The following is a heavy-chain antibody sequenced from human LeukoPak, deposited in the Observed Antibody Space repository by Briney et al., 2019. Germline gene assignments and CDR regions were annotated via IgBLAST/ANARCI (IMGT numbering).Heavy chain of an antibody. Sequence: GASVKVSCKAAGYTFSNFGISWVRQAPGQGLEWMGWIGGYNGETNYAQKFQGRVTMTTDTSANTAYMEVRSLRSDDTAVYYCARDYEIAVRYDCFDPWGQGTLVIVSS. CDR2: IGGYNGET. V-gene: IGHV1-18*01. CDR3: ARDYEIAVRYDCFDP. J-gene: IGHJ5*02. CDR1: GYTFSNFG. D-gene: IGHD6-6*01.